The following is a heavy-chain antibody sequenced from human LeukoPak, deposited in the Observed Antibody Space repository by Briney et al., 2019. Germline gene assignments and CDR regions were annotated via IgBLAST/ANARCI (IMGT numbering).Heavy chain of an antibody. CDR1: GGCLSRYY. Sequence: PSETLSLTCTVSGGCLSRYYWSWIRQPPGKGLEGIGYIYYSGSTNYNPSLKSRVTISVDTSKNQFSLKLSSVTAADTAVYYCARGGFWFDPWGQGTLVTVSS. D-gene: IGHD3-10*01. CDR3: ARGGFWFDP. V-gene: IGHV4-59*01. CDR2: IYYSGST. J-gene: IGHJ5*02.